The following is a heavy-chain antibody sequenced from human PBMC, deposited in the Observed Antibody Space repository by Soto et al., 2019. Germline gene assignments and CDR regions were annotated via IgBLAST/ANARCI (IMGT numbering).Heavy chain of an antibody. J-gene: IGHJ4*02. Sequence: PGGSLRLSCVASGFTADDYAMHWVRQAPGKGLEWVSGISSNSDTIDYADSVKGQFTISRDNAKNSLFLQMNSLRPEDTALYYCAKDMKWGGMTTIHYFDSWGQGT. V-gene: IGHV3-9*02. D-gene: IGHD4-17*01. CDR2: ISSNSDTI. CDR1: GFTADDYA. CDR3: AKDMKWGGMTTIHYFDS.